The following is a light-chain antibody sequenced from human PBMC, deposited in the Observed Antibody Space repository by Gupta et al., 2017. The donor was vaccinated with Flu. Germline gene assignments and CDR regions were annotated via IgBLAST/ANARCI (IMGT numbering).Light chain of an antibody. CDR3: QSYDSSLSGYVV. V-gene: IGLV1-40*01. Sequence: QSVLTQPPSVSGAPGQRVNISCTGSSSNIGAGYDVHWYQQLPGTAPKPLIYGNSNRPSGVPDRFSGSKSGTSASLAITGLQAEDEADYYCQSYDSSLSGYVVFGGGTKLTVL. CDR1: SSNIGAGYD. CDR2: GNS. J-gene: IGLJ2*01.